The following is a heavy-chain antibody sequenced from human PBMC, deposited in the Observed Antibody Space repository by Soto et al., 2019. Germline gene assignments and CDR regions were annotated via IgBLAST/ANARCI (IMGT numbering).Heavy chain of an antibody. CDR3: ARDSVVYYYYYMDV. Sequence: SLRLSCAASGFTVSSNYMSWVRQAPGKGLEWVSVIYSGGSTYYADSVKGRFTISRDNSKNTLYLQMNSLRAEDTAVYYCARDSVVYYYYYMDVWGKGTTVTVSS. CDR2: IYSGGST. CDR1: GFTVSSNY. J-gene: IGHJ6*03. V-gene: IGHV3-66*01.